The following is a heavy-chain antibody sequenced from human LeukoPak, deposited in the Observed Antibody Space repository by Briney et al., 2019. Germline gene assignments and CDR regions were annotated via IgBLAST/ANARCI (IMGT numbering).Heavy chain of an antibody. D-gene: IGHD1-26*01. J-gene: IGHJ4*02. V-gene: IGHV3-53*01. Sequence: GGSLRLSCAASGFTVSSNYMSWVRQAPGKGLEWVSIIYSGGSTFYADSVKGRFTISRDNSKNTLYLQMNSLRAEDTAVYYCARPAIGGATHPDYWGQGSLVTVSS. CDR1: GFTVSSNY. CDR2: IYSGGST. CDR3: ARPAIGGATHPDY.